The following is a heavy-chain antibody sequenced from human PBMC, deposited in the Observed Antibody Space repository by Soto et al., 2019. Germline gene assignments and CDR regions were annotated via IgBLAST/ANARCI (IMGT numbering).Heavy chain of an antibody. CDR3: TRDLIAVAERALDY. Sequence: QPGGSLRLSCTASGFTFGDYAMSWFRQAPGKGLEWVGFIRSKAYGGTTEYAASVKGRFTISRDDSKSIAYLQMNSLKTEDTAVYYCTRDLIAVAERALDYWGQRTLVTVSS. V-gene: IGHV3-49*03. CDR1: GFTFGDYA. D-gene: IGHD6-19*01. J-gene: IGHJ4*02. CDR2: IRSKAYGGTT.